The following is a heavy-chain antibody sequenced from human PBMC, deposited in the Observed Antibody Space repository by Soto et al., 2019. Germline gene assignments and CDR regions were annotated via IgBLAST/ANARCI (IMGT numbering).Heavy chain of an antibody. J-gene: IGHJ6*02. D-gene: IGHD4-4*01. CDR2: IIPIFGTA. Sequence: SVKVSCKASGGTFSSYAISWVRQAPGQGLEWMGGIIPIFGTANYAQKFQGRVTITADESTSTPYMELSSLRSEDTAVYYCARVLLTTPLYYYSYYGMDVWGQGTTVTVSS. V-gene: IGHV1-69*13. CDR3: ARVLLTTPLYYYSYYGMDV. CDR1: GGTFSSYA.